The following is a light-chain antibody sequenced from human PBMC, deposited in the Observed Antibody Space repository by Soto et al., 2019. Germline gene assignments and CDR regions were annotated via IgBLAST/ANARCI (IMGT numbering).Light chain of an antibody. V-gene: IGLV2-23*01. CDR1: SSDVGSYNL. CDR3: CAYAGSRHSRV. CDR2: EGS. Sequence: QSALTQPASVSGSPGQSITISCTGTSSDVGSYNLVSWYQQHPGKAPKLMIYEGSKRPSGVSNRFSGSKSGNTASLTISGLQAEDEADYYCCAYAGSRHSRVFGGGTKLTVL. J-gene: IGLJ2*01.